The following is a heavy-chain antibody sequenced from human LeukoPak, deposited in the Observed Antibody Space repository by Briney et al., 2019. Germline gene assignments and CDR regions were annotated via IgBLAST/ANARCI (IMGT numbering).Heavy chain of an antibody. CDR1: GFTFSSYW. V-gene: IGHV3-7*03. D-gene: IGHD3-16*01. Sequence: GGSLRLSCAASGFTFSSYWMNWARQAPGKGLEWVASINHNGNVNYYVDSVKGRFTISRDNAKNSLYLQMSNLRAEDTAVYFCARGGGLDVWGQGARSPSP. J-gene: IGHJ6*02. CDR3: ARGGGLDV. CDR2: INHNGNVN.